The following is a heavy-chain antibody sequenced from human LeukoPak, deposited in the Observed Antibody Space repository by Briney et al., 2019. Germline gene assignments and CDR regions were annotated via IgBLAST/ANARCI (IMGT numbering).Heavy chain of an antibody. D-gene: IGHD3-22*01. CDR2: ISYDGSNK. Sequence: SCKASGGTFSSYAMHWVRQAPGKGLEWVAVISYDGSNKYYADSVKGRFTISRDNSKNTLYLQMNSLRAEDTAVYYCARAHDSSGYYYSDFYYWGQGTLVTVSS. V-gene: IGHV3-30*04. J-gene: IGHJ4*02. CDR3: ARAHDSSGYYYSDFYY. CDR1: GGTFSSYA.